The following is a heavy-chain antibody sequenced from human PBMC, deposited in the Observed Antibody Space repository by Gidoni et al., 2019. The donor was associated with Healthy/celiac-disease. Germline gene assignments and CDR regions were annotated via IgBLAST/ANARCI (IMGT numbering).Heavy chain of an antibody. Sequence: EVQLLESGGGLLQPGGSLRLSCSASGFTFSSFAMRWVRQAPGKGLEWVSAISGSGCSTYYADSVKGRFTISRDNSKNTLYLQMNSLRAEDTAVYYCAKAAAGKVVVIQFDYWGQGTLVTVSS. CDR1: GFTFSSFA. CDR3: AKAAAGKVVVIQFDY. CDR2: ISGSGCST. V-gene: IGHV3-23*01. D-gene: IGHD3-22*01. J-gene: IGHJ4*02.